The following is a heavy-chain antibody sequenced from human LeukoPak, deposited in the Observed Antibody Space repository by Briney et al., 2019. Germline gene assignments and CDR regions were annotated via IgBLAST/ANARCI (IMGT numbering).Heavy chain of an antibody. J-gene: IGHJ5*01. CDR1: GFTFSSYA. CDR2: ISESGDNT. V-gene: IGHV3-23*01. Sequence: PGGSLRLSCAASGFTFSSYAMSWVRQAPGKGLEWVSGISESGDNTHYADSVKGRFTISRDNSENTLHLQMNSLGAVDTALYFCAKETRPGLAAAHDSWGQGTLVTVSS. D-gene: IGHD6-13*01. CDR3: AKETRPGLAAAHDS.